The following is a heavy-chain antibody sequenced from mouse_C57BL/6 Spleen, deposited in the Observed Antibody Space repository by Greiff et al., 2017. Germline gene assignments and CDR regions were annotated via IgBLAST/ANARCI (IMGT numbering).Heavy chain of an antibody. CDR3: ARNFRYGNYFYYAMDY. CDR2: IWSGGST. J-gene: IGHJ4*01. D-gene: IGHD2-1*01. V-gene: IGHV2-2*01. CDR1: GFSLTSYG. Sequence: VQLQQSGPGLVQPSQSLSITCTVSGFSLTSYGVHWVRQSPGKGLEWLGVIWSGGSTDYNAAFISRLSISKDNSKSQVFFKMNSLQADDTAIYYCARNFRYGNYFYYAMDYWGQGTSVTVSS.